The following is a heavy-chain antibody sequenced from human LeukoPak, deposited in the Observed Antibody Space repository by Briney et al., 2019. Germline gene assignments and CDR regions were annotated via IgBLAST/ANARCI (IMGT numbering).Heavy chain of an antibody. Sequence: GGSLRLSCATSGFTFSNYAMSWVRQAPGKGLEWVSAISGSDDTTYYADSVKGRFTISRDNSKNTLYLQMNSLRVEDTAVFYCAKDSYDYIWGSRFDHWAQGTLVTVSS. V-gene: IGHV3-23*01. CDR2: ISGSDDTT. J-gene: IGHJ4*02. CDR1: GFTFSNYA. D-gene: IGHD3-16*01. CDR3: AKDSYDYIWGSRFDH.